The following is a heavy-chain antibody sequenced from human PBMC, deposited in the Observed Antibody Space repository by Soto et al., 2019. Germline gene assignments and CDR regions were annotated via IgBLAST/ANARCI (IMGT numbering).Heavy chain of an antibody. D-gene: IGHD3-22*01. J-gene: IGHJ2*01. CDR2: ISAYNGNT. CDR1: GYTFTSYG. CDR3: ARGHYYDSSGYYWNWYFDL. Sequence: QVQLVQSGAEVKKPGASVKVSCKASGYTFTSYGISWVRQAPGQGLEWMGWISAYNGNTNYAQKLQGRVTMTTDTSTSTAYMELRSLRSDDTAVYYCARGHYYDSSGYYWNWYFDLWGRGTLVTVSS. V-gene: IGHV1-18*01.